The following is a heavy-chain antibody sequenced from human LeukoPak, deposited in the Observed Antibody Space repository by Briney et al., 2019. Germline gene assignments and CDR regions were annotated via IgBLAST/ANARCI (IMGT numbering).Heavy chain of an antibody. D-gene: IGHD3-3*01. CDR2: IYYSGST. CDR1: GGSISSYY. V-gene: IGHV4-59*01. J-gene: IGHJ4*02. Sequence: SETLSLTCTVSGGSISSYYWSWIRQPPGKGLEWIGYIYYSGSTNYNPSLKSRVTISVDTSKNQFSLKLSSVTAADTAVYYCARVPDFRSGYYFDYWGQGTLVTVSS. CDR3: ARVPDFRSGYYFDY.